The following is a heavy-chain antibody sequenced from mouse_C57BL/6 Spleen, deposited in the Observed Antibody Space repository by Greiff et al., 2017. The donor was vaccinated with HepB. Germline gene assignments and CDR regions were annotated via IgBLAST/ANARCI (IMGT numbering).Heavy chain of an antibody. CDR2: ISNLAYSI. J-gene: IGHJ4*01. Sequence: EVKLMESGGGLVQPGGSLKLSCAASGFTFSDYGMAWVRQAPRKGPEWVAFISNLAYSIYYADTVTGRFTISRENAKNTLYLEMSSLRSEDTAMYYCARRYYGSSVYAMDYWGQGTSVTVSS. V-gene: IGHV5-15*01. D-gene: IGHD1-1*01. CDR1: GFTFSDYG. CDR3: ARRYYGSSVYAMDY.